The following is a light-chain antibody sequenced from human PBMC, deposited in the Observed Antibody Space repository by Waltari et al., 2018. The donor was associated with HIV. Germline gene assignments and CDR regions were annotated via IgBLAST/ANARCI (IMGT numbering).Light chain of an antibody. CDR3: QVWDSFSDHWV. Sequence: SYVLTQPPSVSVAPGKTARITCGGDNFGIKSVHWYQRKPGQAPVLVVSGASDRRSGIPERFSGSNSGDTATLTISRVGAGDEADYYCQVWDSFSDHWVFGGGTKLTVL. CDR1: NFGIKS. V-gene: IGLV3-21*01. CDR2: GAS. J-gene: IGLJ3*02.